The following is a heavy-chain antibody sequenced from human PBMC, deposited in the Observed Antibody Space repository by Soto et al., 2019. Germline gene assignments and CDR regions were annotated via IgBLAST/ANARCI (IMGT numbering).Heavy chain of an antibody. Sequence: GASVKVSCKASGYTFTGYYIHWVRQAPGQGLEWMGWIHLNSGGTNYAQTFQGRITMTRDMSVTTVFMEMTGLTSDDTAVYYCASPRELTYSYYYSFTLDVWGQGTTVTVSS. CDR1: GYTFTGYY. CDR3: ASPRELTYSYYYSFTLDV. V-gene: IGHV1-2*02. D-gene: IGHD2-15*01. CDR2: IHLNSGGT. J-gene: IGHJ6*02.